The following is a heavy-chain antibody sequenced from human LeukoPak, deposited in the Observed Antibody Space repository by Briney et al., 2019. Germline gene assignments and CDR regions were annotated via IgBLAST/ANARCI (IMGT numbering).Heavy chain of an antibody. Sequence: GSLRLSCAASGFTFSSYAMSWVRQAPGKGLEWVSAISGSGGSTYYADSVKGRFTISRDNSKDTLYLQMNSLRAEDTAVYYCAKARKWLGNFDYWGQGTLVTVSS. CDR1: GFTFSSYA. CDR2: ISGSGGST. J-gene: IGHJ4*02. D-gene: IGHD6-19*01. V-gene: IGHV3-23*01. CDR3: AKARKWLGNFDY.